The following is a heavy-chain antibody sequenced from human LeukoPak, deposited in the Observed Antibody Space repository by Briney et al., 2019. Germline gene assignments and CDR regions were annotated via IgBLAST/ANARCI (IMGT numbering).Heavy chain of an antibody. CDR3: ARDEGAYTY. Sequence: PGGSLRLSCAASGFTFSNYWMTWVRQAPGKGLEWVANIKQDGSEKYYVDSVKGRFTISRDNAKSLLYLQMNSLGAEDTAVYYCARDEGAYTYGGQGTLATVSS. J-gene: IGHJ4*02. V-gene: IGHV3-7*01. CDR1: GFTFSNYW. D-gene: IGHD5-18*01. CDR2: IKQDGSEK.